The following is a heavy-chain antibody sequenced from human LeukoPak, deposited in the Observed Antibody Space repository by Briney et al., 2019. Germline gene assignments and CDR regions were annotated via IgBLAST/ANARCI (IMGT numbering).Heavy chain of an antibody. CDR2: IYHTGIT. D-gene: IGHD1-26*01. CDR1: GGSISSGGYY. J-gene: IGHJ4*02. CDR3: ARDRRGGATVDY. V-gene: IGHV4-31*03. Sequence: SETLSLTCTVSGGSISSGGYYWNWIRQHPGKGLEWIGYIYHTGITYHNPSLKSRVTISVDTSKNQFSLKLSSVSVADTAVYYCARDRRGGATVDYWGQGTLVTVSS.